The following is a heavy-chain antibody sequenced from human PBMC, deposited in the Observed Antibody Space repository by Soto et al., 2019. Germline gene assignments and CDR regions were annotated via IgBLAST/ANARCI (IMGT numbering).Heavy chain of an antibody. CDR2: IYYSGST. CDR3: AREPALDSSSWYRPFDY. V-gene: IGHV4-61*01. J-gene: IGHJ4*02. Sequence: PSETLSLTCTVSGGSVSSGSYYWSWIRQPPGKGLEWIGYIYYSGSTNYNPSLKSRVTISVDTSKNQFSLKLSSVTAADTAVYYCAREPALDSSSWYRPFDYWGQGTLVTVSS. CDR1: GGSVSSGSYY. D-gene: IGHD6-13*01.